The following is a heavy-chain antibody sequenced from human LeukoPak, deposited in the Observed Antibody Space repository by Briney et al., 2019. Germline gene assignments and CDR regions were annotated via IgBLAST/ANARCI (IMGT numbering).Heavy chain of an antibody. D-gene: IGHD3-16*01. J-gene: IGHJ6*03. V-gene: IGHV4-39*02. CDR1: GGSISSSSSY. CDR3: AREIRRWGNALYYYYMDV. Sequence: SETLSLTCSVSGGSISSSSSYWGWIRQPPGKGLEWIGSIYYSGSSFDNPALKSRVTISVDTSKNQFSLKLSSVTAADTAVYYCAREIRRWGNALYYYYMDVWGKGTTVTVSS. CDR2: IYYSGSS.